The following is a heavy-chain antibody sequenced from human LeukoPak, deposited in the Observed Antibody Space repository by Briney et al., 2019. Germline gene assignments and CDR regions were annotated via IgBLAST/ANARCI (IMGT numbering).Heavy chain of an antibody. Sequence: HPGGSLRLSCAASGFTFSSYWMSWVRQAPGKGLEWVANIKQDGSEKYYVDSVKGRFTISRDNAKNSLYLQMNSLRAEDTAVYYCARELRFLEWLLRENIYYFDYWGQGTLVTVSS. J-gene: IGHJ4*02. CDR1: GFTFSSYW. D-gene: IGHD3-3*01. CDR3: ARELRFLEWLLRENIYYFDY. V-gene: IGHV3-7*01. CDR2: IKQDGSEK.